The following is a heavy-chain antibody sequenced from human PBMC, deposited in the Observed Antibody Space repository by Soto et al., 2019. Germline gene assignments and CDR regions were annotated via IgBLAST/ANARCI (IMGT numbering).Heavy chain of an antibody. D-gene: IGHD3-22*01. CDR2: IIPILGIA. CDR3: ARDVPQGYYDSSGYLLAFDY. V-gene: IGHV1-69*04. CDR1: VGTFSSYT. Sequence: SSVKVSCKGSVGTFSSYTISWVRLAPGQGLEWMGRIIPILGIANYAQKFQGRVTITADKSTSTAYMELSSLRSEDTAVYYCARDVPQGYYDSSGYLLAFDYWGQGTLVTVSS. J-gene: IGHJ4*02.